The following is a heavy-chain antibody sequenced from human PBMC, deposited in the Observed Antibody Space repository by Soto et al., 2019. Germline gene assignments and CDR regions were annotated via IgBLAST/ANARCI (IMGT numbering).Heavy chain of an antibody. Sequence: PGGSLRLSCAASGFSVSSNYMSWVRQAPGKGLEWVSVIYTDGTTFYAASVKGRFTISRDNSRNTLYLQMNSLIVEDTAVYYCARVWTTVTNWFDPWGQGTLVTVSS. CDR1: GFSVSSNY. D-gene: IGHD4-17*01. CDR3: ARVWTTVTNWFDP. CDR2: IYTDGTT. V-gene: IGHV3-53*01. J-gene: IGHJ5*02.